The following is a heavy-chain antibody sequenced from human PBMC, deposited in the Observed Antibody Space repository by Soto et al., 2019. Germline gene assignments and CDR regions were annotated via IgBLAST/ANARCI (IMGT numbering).Heavy chain of an antibody. V-gene: IGHV4-59*08. CDR2: IYYSGST. CDR1: GGSISSYY. CDR3: AVATIAESLWFDP. J-gene: IGHJ5*02. Sequence: SETLSLTCTVSGGSISSYYWSWIRQPPGKGLEWIGYIYYSGSTNYNPSLKSRVTISVDTSKNQFSLKLSSVTAADTAVYYCAVATIAESLWFDPWGQGTLVTVSS. D-gene: IGHD5-12*01.